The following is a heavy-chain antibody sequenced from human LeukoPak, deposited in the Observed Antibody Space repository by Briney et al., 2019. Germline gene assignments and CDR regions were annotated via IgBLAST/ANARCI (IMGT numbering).Heavy chain of an antibody. D-gene: IGHD3-9*01. J-gene: IGHJ4*02. Sequence: SETLSLTCAVYGGSFSGYYWSWIRQPPGKGLEWIGEINHSGSTNYNPSLKSRVTISVNTSKNQFSLKLSSVTAADTAVYYCARGPGYDILTGYYRAKLRGYFDYWGQGTLVTVSS. V-gene: IGHV4-34*01. CDR2: INHSGST. CDR3: ARGPGYDILTGYYRAKLRGYFDY. CDR1: GGSFSGYY.